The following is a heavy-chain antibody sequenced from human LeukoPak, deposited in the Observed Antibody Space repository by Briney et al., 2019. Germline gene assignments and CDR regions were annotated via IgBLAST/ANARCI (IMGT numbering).Heavy chain of an antibody. Sequence: GGSLRLSCAASGFTFSDYYMSWIRQAPGKGLEWVSYISSSGSTIYYADSVKGRFTISRDNAKNSLYLQMNSLRAEDTAVYYCARVGPIVVVPAATPYLEYNWFDHWGQGTLVTVSS. V-gene: IGHV3-11*01. CDR1: GFTFSDYY. CDR2: ISSSGSTI. J-gene: IGHJ5*02. CDR3: ARVGPIVVVPAATPYLEYNWFDH. D-gene: IGHD2-2*01.